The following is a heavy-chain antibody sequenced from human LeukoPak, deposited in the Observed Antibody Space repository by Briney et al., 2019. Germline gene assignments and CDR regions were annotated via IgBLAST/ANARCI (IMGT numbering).Heavy chain of an antibody. CDR1: GYTFTRYG. V-gene: IGHV1-18*01. Sequence: ASVKVSCKASGYTFTRYGISWVRQAPGQGLEWMGWISAYNGNTNYAQKLQGRVTMTTDTSTSTAYMELRSLRSDDTAVYYCARDGRFPGSYGMDVWGQGTTVTVSS. CDR3: ARDGRFPGSYGMDV. CDR2: ISAYNGNT. J-gene: IGHJ6*02. D-gene: IGHD3-3*01.